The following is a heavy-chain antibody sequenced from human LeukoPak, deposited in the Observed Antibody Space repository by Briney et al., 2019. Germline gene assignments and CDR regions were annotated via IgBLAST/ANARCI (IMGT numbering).Heavy chain of an antibody. CDR3: AKDTGNGWYYFDY. CDR1: GFTFDDYA. J-gene: IGHJ4*02. D-gene: IGHD6-19*01. Sequence: GRSLRLSCAASGFTFDDYAMHWVRQAPGKGLEWVSGISWNSGSIGYADSVKGRFTISRDNAKNSLYLQMNSLRAEDTALYYCAKDTGNGWYYFDYWGQGTLVTVSS. V-gene: IGHV3-9*01. CDR2: ISWNSGSI.